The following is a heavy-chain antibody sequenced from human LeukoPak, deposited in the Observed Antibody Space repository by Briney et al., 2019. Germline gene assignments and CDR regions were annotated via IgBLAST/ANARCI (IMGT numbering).Heavy chain of an antibody. J-gene: IGHJ4*02. V-gene: IGHV4-39*07. Sequence: SETLSLTCTVSGGSISSSSYYWGWIRQPPGKGLEWIGRIYTSGSTNYNPSLKSRVTMSVDTSKNQFSLKLSSVAAADTAVYYCARTSYGSGHFDYWGQGTLVTVSS. CDR2: IYTSGST. CDR1: GGSISSSSYY. CDR3: ARTSYGSGHFDY. D-gene: IGHD3-10*01.